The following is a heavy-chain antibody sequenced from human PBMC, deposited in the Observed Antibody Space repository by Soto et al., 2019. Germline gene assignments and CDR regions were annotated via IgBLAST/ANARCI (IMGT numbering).Heavy chain of an antibody. J-gene: IGHJ6*02. CDR3: AHSRCGGAGPHPHSSHHYYGMGV. Sequence: QITLKESGPSLVKPTQTLTLTCTFSGFSLSTGGVGVGWIRQPPGKALEWLALIYWDDDKRYSPSLRSSLTVTNHTTKNQXXPXMXISDPVDRATYYCAHSRCGGAGPHPHSSHHYYGMGVWGQGTTVTVSS. CDR1: GFSLSTGGVG. V-gene: IGHV2-5*02. D-gene: IGHD2-21*01. CDR2: IYWDDDK.